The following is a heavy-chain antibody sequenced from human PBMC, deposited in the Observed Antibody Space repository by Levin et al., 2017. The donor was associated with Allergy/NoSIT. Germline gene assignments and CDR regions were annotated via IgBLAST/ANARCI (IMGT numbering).Heavy chain of an antibody. CDR3: AKGSNGGELSFDY. D-gene: IGHD1-26*01. CDR2: ISWNSGSR. V-gene: IGHV3-9*01. Sequence: SLKISCAASGFTFDDYAMHWVRQAPGKGLEWVSGISWNSGSRGYADSVKGRFTISRDNVKNSLYLQMNSLRVEDTALYYCAKGSNGGELSFDYWGQGTLVTVSS. J-gene: IGHJ4*02. CDR1: GFTFDDYA.